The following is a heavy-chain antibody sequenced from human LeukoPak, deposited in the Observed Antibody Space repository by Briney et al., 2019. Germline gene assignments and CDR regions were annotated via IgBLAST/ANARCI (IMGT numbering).Heavy chain of an antibody. V-gene: IGHV3-23*01. CDR1: GFTFSSYA. Sequence: GASLRLSCAASGFTFSSYAMSWVRQAPGKGLEWVSALSGSGDSTYYADSVKGRFTISRDNSKNTLYLQMNSLRAEDTAVYYCAKDRDCSSTSCLGWFDPWGQGTLVTVSS. CDR3: AKDRDCSSTSCLGWFDP. D-gene: IGHD2-2*01. J-gene: IGHJ5*02. CDR2: LSGSGDST.